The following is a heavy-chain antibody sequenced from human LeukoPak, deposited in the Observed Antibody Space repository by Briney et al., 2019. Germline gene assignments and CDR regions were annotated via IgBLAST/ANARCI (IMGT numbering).Heavy chain of an antibody. CDR2: ISAYNGNT. CDR3: ARSGSLGGWFDP. J-gene: IGHJ5*02. Sequence: ASVKVSCKASGGTFSSYAISWVRQAPGQGLEWMGWISAYNGNTNYAQKLQGRVTMTTDTSTSTAYMELRSLRSDDTAVYYCARSGSLGGWFDPWGQGTLVTVSS. CDR1: GGTFSSYA. D-gene: IGHD3-10*01. V-gene: IGHV1-18*01.